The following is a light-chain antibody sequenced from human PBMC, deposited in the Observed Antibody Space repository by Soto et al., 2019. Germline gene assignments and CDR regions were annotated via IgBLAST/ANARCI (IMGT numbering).Light chain of an antibody. CDR3: QQYNTYST. J-gene: IGKJ5*01. Sequence: DIQMTQSPSTLSGAVGHSVTISCRASQNIRNLLAWYQQKPGKAPKPLIYDASTLKTGVPSRFSGSGSGSEFNFTITGLQPDDFSTYFCQQYNTYSTFGQGTRLEIK. CDR1: QNIRNL. V-gene: IGKV1-5*01. CDR2: DAS.